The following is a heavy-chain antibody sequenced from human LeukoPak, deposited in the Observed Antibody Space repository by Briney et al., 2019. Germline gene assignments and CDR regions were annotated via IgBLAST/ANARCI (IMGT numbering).Heavy chain of an antibody. CDR3: ARDFQRLGCDAFDF. Sequence: PSETLSLTCSVSGVSISSHYWSWIWQPPGKGLEWIGYMYHTGSANFNPSLQSRVTMSVDTFKNQFSLRLTSVTTADTAVYYCARDFQRLGCDAFDFWGQGTMVTVSS. J-gene: IGHJ3*01. CDR1: GVSISSHY. D-gene: IGHD6-25*01. CDR2: MYHTGSA. V-gene: IGHV4-59*11.